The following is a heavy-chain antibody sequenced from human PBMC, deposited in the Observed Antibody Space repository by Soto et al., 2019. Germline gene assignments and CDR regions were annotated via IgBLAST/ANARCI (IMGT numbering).Heavy chain of an antibody. D-gene: IGHD2-2*01. CDR2: ISGSGGST. Sequence: EVQRLESGGGLVQPGGSLRLSCAASGFTFSSYAMSWVRQAPGKGLEWVSGISGSGGSTYYADSAKGRFTISRDNSKNTLYLQMNSLRAEDTAVYYCANRERGSTGPGDYWGQGTLVTVSS. CDR1: GFTFSSYA. V-gene: IGHV3-23*01. J-gene: IGHJ4*02. CDR3: ANRERGSTGPGDY.